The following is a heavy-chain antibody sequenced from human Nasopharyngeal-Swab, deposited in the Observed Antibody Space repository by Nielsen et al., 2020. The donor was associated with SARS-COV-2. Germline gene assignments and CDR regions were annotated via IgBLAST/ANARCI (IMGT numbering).Heavy chain of an antibody. CDR2: INPSGGST. CDR3: ARADTAMVSYYYYGMDV. D-gene: IGHD5-18*01. V-gene: IGHV1-46*01. J-gene: IGHJ6*02. Sequence: WVRQAPGQGLEWMGIINPSGGSTSYAQKFQGRVTMTRDTSTSTVYMELSSLRSEDTAVYYCARADTAMVSYYYYGMDVWGQGTTVTVSS.